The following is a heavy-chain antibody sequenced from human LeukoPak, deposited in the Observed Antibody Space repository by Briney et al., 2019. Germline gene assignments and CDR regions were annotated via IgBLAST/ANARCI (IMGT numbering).Heavy chain of an antibody. CDR1: DGSISTYS. J-gene: IGHJ6*02. CDR2: IYYSGST. Sequence: SETLSLTCTVSDGSISTYSWNLIRQPPGKGLEGIGYIYYSGSTNYNPSLKSRVTISVDTSKNQFSLKLSSVTAADTAVYYCARLNGDYVAGYYYYYGLDVWSQGTTVTVSS. V-gene: IGHV4-59*08. CDR3: ARLNGDYVAGYYYYYGLDV. D-gene: IGHD4-17*01.